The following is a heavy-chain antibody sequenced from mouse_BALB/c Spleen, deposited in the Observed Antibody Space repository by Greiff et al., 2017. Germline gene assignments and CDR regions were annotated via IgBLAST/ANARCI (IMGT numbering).Heavy chain of an antibody. J-gene: IGHJ4*01. CDR1: GFSLTSYG. Sequence: QVHVKQSGPGLVQPSQSLSITCTVSGFSLTSYGVHWVRQSPGKGLEWLGVIWSGGSTDYNAAFISRLSISKDNSKSQVFFKMNSLQANDTAIYYCARDRYYYGSRGYAMDYWGQGTSVTVSS. V-gene: IGHV2-2*02. D-gene: IGHD1-1*01. CDR2: IWSGGST. CDR3: ARDRYYYGSRGYAMDY.